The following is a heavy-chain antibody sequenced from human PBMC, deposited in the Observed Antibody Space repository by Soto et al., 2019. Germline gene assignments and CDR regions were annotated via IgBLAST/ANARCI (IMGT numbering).Heavy chain of an antibody. D-gene: IGHD4-17*01. CDR2: IGTSSSYI. CDR1: GFTFSSYT. CDR3: ARDSVRDYLYYYYGMDV. J-gene: IGHJ6*02. V-gene: IGHV3-21*01. Sequence: PGGSLRLSCAASGFTFSSYTMNWVRQAPGRGLEWVSSIGTSSSYIYYADSVKGRFTISRDNAKNSLFLQMNSLRADDTAVYYCARDSVRDYLYYYYGMDVWGQGXTVTVYS.